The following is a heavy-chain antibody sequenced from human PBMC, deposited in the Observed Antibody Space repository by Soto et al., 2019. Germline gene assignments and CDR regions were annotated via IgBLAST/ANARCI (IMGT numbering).Heavy chain of an antibody. J-gene: IGHJ6*02. CDR2: IDPSDSYT. CDR1: GYSFTGYW. D-gene: IGHD2-2*01. CDR3: ASSPRGHCSSTRFRELGNYYGRDV. V-gene: IGHV5-10-1*01. Sequence: GESLKISCKGSGYSFTGYWISWVRQMPGKGLEWMGRIDPSDSYTNYSPSFQGHVTISADKSISTAYLQWSSLKASDTAMYYCASSPRGHCSSTRFRELGNYYGRDVWGQGILVTVAS.